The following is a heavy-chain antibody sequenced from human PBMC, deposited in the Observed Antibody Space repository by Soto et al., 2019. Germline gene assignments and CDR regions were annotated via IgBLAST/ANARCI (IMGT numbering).Heavy chain of an antibody. CDR2: IIPIFGTA. D-gene: IGHD4-17*01. CDR3: AEAGSNGEPYNWFDP. CDR1: GGTFSSYA. Sequence: QVQLVQSGAEVKKPGSSVKVSCKASGGTFSSYAISWVRQAPGQGLEWMGGIIPIFGTANYAQKFQGRVTITADESTSTAYMERGSLSSEDTAVYYCAEAGSNGEPYNWFDPWGQGTLVTVSS. J-gene: IGHJ5*02. V-gene: IGHV1-69*01.